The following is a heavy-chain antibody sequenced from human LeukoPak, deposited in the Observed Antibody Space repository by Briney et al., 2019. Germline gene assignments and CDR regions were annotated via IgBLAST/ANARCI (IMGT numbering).Heavy chain of an antibody. J-gene: IGHJ3*01. CDR1: GFTFSTYA. V-gene: IGHV3-23*01. CDR2: ISASGTGT. Sequence: PGGSLRLSCAASGFTFSTYAMTWVRQAPGKGLEWVSVISASGTGTYYADSVKGRFTISRDNSKNTLYLQMNSLGDEDTAIYHCAKSGRDYSDISAFDFWGQGTMVIVSS. CDR3: AKSGRDYSDISAFDF. D-gene: IGHD3-22*01.